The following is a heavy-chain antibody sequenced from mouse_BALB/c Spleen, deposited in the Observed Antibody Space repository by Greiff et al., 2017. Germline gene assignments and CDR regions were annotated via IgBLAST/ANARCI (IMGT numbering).Heavy chain of an antibody. CDR3: ARDETSYYAMDY. J-gene: IGHJ4*01. CDR2: ISDGGSYT. Sequence: EVKLVESGGGLVKPGGSLKLSCAASGFTFSDYYMYWVRQTPEKRLEWVATISDGGSYTYYPDSVKGRFTISRDNAKNNLYLQMSSLKSEDTAMYYCARDETSYYAMDYWGQGTSVTVSS. CDR1: GFTFSDYY. V-gene: IGHV5-4*02.